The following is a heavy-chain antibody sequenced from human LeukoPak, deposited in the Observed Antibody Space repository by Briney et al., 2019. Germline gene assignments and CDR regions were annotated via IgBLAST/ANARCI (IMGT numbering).Heavy chain of an antibody. CDR1: GGSFSGYC. V-gene: IGHV4-34*01. Sequence: PSETLSLTCAVYGGSFSGYCWSWIRQPPGKGLEWIGEINHSGSTNYNPSLKSRVTISVDTSKNQFSLKLSSVTAADTAVYYCARSRITIFGVVIGMDVWGQGTTVTVSS. J-gene: IGHJ6*02. D-gene: IGHD3-3*01. CDR2: INHSGST. CDR3: ARSRITIFGVVIGMDV.